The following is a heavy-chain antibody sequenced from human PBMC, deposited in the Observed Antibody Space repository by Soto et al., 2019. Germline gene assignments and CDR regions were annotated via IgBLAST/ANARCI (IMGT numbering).Heavy chain of an antibody. V-gene: IGHV1-69*06. CDR1: GGTFSSYA. CDR3: AIGRALSTIVVYGMDV. Sequence: SVKVSCKASGGTFSSYAISWVRQAPGQGLEWMGGIIPIFGTANYAQKFQGRVTITADKSTSTAYMELSSLRSEDTAVYYCAIGRALSTIVVYGMDVWGQGTTVTVSS. CDR2: IIPIFGTA. D-gene: IGHD1-26*01. J-gene: IGHJ6*02.